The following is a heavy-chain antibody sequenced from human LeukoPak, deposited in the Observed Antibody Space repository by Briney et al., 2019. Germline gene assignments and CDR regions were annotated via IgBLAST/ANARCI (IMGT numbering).Heavy chain of an antibody. D-gene: IGHD3-10*01. V-gene: IGHV4-4*07. Sequence: PSETLSLTCTVSGGSISSYYWSWIRQPAGKGLEWIVGIYTSGSTNYNPSLKSRVTMSVDTSKNQFSQKLSSVTAADTAVYYCARDTAWFGESYFDYWGQGTLVTVSS. CDR2: IYTSGST. J-gene: IGHJ4*02. CDR1: GGSISSYY. CDR3: ARDTAWFGESYFDY.